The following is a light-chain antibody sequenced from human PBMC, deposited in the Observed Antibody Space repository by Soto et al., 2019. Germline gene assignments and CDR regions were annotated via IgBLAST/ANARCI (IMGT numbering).Light chain of an antibody. CDR1: QGISSY. CDR3: QQVNVYPAT. J-gene: IGKJ4*01. Sequence: IQLTQYTSSLSASVGDRVTITCLASQGISSYLGWYQQKPGKAPNLLIYDASTLHSGVPSRFSGGGSGTDFTLTISSLQPEDFATYYCQQVNVYPATFGGGTKVDIK. V-gene: IGKV1-9*01. CDR2: DAS.